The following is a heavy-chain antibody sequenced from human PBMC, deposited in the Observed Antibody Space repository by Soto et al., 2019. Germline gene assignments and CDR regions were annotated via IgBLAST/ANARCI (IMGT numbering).Heavy chain of an antibody. Sequence: ASVKVSCKASGYTFTSYDINWVRQATGQGLEWMGWMNPNSGNTGYAQKFQGRVTMTRNTSISTAYMELSSPRSEDTAVYYCARAAAAIYYYYGMDVWGQGTTVTVSS. J-gene: IGHJ6*02. CDR2: MNPNSGNT. V-gene: IGHV1-8*01. CDR1: GYTFTSYD. D-gene: IGHD6-13*01. CDR3: ARAAAAIYYYYGMDV.